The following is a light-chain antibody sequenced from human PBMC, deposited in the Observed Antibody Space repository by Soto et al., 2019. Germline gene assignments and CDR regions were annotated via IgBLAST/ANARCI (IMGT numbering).Light chain of an antibody. CDR3: SSYTTSRIRV. V-gene: IGLV2-14*01. CDR2: EVT. CDR1: SSDVGAFNY. Sequence: QSALTQPASVSGSPGQSITISCTGTSSDVGAFNYVSWYQQHPGKAPKLMIYEVTNRPSGVSNRLSGSKSGNTASLTISGLQAEDEADYYCSSYTTSRIRVFGGGTKLTVL. J-gene: IGLJ3*02.